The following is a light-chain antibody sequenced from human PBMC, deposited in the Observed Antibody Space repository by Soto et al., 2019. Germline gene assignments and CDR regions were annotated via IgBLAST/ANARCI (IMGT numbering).Light chain of an antibody. CDR1: SSGVGGHNY. CDR2: SVS. J-gene: IGLJ1*01. CDR3: CSYAGSYTYV. Sequence: QSVLTQPRSVSGSPGQSVTISCTGTSSGVGGHNYVSWYQQHPGKAPKLMISSVSKRPSGVPDRFSGSKSGNTASLTISGLQAEDEADYYCCSYAGSYTYVFGTGTKLTVL. V-gene: IGLV2-11*01.